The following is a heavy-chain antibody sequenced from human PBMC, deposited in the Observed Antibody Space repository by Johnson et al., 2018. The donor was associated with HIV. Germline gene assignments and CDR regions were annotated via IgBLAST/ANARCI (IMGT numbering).Heavy chain of an antibody. CDR1: GFTFTDAW. Sequence: EQLVESGGGLVKPGGSVRLSCAVSGFTFTDAWMSWVRQAPGKGLVWVGRINSDGSNTIYADSVKGRFSITRDNAKNTLYLQMHNLRAEDTAVFYCAIVGAITIFGVVIIDDAFDIWGQGTMVTVSS. J-gene: IGHJ3*02. CDR2: INSDGSNT. V-gene: IGHV3-74*02. CDR3: AIVGAITIFGVVIIDDAFDI. D-gene: IGHD3-3*01.